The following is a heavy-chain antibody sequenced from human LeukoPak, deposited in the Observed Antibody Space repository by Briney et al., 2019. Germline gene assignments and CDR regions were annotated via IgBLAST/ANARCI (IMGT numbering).Heavy chain of an antibody. CDR2: IYSGGST. J-gene: IGHJ6*02. Sequence: PGGSLRLSCAASGFTVSSNYMSWVRQAPGKGLEWVSVIYSGGSTYYADSVKGRFTISRDNSKNTLYLQMNSLRAEDTAVYYCARYGSGSYFHYYYGMDVWGQGTTVTVSS. D-gene: IGHD3-10*01. CDR3: ARYGSGSYFHYYYGMDV. CDR1: GFTVSSNY. V-gene: IGHV3-53*01.